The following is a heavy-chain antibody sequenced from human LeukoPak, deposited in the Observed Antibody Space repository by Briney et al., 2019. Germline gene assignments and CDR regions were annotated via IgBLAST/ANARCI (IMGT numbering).Heavy chain of an antibody. Sequence: GGSLRLSCAASGFTVSSNYMSWVRQAPGKGLEWVSVIYSGGSTYYADSVKGRFTISRDNSKNTLYLQMNSLRAEDMAVYYCARERGYSGYALDYYYYYMDVWGKGTTVTVSS. J-gene: IGHJ6*03. CDR2: IYSGGST. CDR1: GFTVSSNY. CDR3: ARERGYSGYALDYYYYYMDV. V-gene: IGHV3-66*02. D-gene: IGHD5-12*01.